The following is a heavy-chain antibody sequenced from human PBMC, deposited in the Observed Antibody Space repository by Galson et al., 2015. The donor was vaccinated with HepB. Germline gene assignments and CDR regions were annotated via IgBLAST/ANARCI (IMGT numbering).Heavy chain of an antibody. V-gene: IGHV3-74*01. D-gene: IGHD2-15*01. CDR1: GFTFSSYW. Sequence: SLRLSCAASGFTFSSYWMHWVRQAPGKGLVLVSRINSDGSSTSYADSVKGRFTISRDNAKNTLYLQMNSLRAEDTAVYYCARAVYCSGGSCYWEGFDYWGQGTLVTVSS. CDR2: INSDGSST. CDR3: ARAVYCSGGSCYWEGFDY. J-gene: IGHJ4*02.